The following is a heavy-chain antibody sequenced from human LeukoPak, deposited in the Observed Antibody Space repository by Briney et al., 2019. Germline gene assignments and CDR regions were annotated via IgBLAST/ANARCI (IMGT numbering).Heavy chain of an antibody. Sequence: GESLKISCAASGFTFSSYSMNWVRQAPGKGLEWVSFISSSTKYIYYADSVKGRFTISRDNAKNSVYLQMNSLRAEDTAVYYCARDRSDSSTSGVYMDVWGKGTTVTVSS. D-gene: IGHD6-25*01. CDR1: GFTFSSYS. J-gene: IGHJ6*03. V-gene: IGHV3-21*01. CDR2: ISSSTKYI. CDR3: ARDRSDSSTSGVYMDV.